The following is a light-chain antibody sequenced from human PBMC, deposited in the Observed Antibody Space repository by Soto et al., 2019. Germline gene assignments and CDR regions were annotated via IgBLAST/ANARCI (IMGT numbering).Light chain of an antibody. J-gene: IGKJ4*01. Sequence: EIVMTQSPATLSVSPGERATLSCRASQSISSKLAWYQQRPGQAPRLPIYGASTRATGVPVRFRGSGSGTEFTLTINGLQSEDFAVYCCQQYDKWPPTFGGGTKVDIK. CDR3: QQYDKWPPT. CDR2: GAS. V-gene: IGKV3-15*01. CDR1: QSISSK.